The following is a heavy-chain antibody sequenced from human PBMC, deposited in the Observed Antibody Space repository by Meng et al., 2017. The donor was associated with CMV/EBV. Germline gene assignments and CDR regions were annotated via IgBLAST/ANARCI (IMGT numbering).Heavy chain of an antibody. J-gene: IGHJ4*02. Sequence: GESLKISCAASGFTVSSNYMTWVRQAPGKGLEWVSVIYSGGSTYYADFVKGRFAISRDNSKNTLYLQMNSLRAEDTTVYYCARGGYWGQGTLVTVSS. CDR2: IYSGGST. V-gene: IGHV3-53*01. CDR3: ARGGY. CDR1: GFTVSSNY.